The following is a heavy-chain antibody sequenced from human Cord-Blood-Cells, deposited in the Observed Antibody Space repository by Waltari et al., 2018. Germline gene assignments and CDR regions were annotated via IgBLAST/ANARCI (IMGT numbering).Heavy chain of an antibody. CDR3: ARGTNYDYIWGTPYYGMDV. D-gene: IGHD3-16*01. Sequence: QVQLPQWGAGLLKPSETLSLTCAVYGGSFSGYYWSWIRQPSGKGLEWIGEINHSGSTNYNPSLKSRVTISVDTSKNQFSLKLSSVTAADTAVYYCARGTNYDYIWGTPYYGMDVWGQGTTVTVSS. V-gene: IGHV4-34*01. CDR1: GGSFSGYY. CDR2: INHSGST. J-gene: IGHJ6*02.